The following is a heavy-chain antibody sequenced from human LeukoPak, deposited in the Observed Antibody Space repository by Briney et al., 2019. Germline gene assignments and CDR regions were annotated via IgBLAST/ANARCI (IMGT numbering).Heavy chain of an antibody. CDR3: ARHEGRATGVGY. Sequence: SETLSLTCTVSGGSISNYYWSWIRQPPGKGLEWIGYIYYSGNTNYNPSLKSRVTISVDTSKNQFSLKLSSVTAADTAVYYCARHEGRATGVGYWGQGTLVTVSS. D-gene: IGHD1-26*01. CDR1: GGSISNYY. J-gene: IGHJ4*02. V-gene: IGHV4-59*08. CDR2: IYYSGNT.